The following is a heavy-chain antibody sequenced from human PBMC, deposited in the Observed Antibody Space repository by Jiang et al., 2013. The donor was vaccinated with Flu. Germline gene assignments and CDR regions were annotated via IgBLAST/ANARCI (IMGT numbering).Heavy chain of an antibody. D-gene: IGHD1-14*01. Sequence: GSGLVKPSETLSLTCTVSGGSISSYYWSWIRQPPGKGLEWIGYIYYSGSTNYNPSLKSRVTISVDTSKNQFSLKLSSVTAADTAVYYCARERKPAYYYYGMDVWGQGTTVTVSS. CDR1: GGSISSYY. CDR3: ARERKPAYYYYGMDV. CDR2: IYYSGST. V-gene: IGHV4-59*01. J-gene: IGHJ6*02.